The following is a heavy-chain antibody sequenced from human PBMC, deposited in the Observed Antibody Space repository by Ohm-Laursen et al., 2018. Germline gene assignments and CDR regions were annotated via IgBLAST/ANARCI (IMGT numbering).Heavy chain of an antibody. CDR1: GYTFTSYY. Sequence: ASVKVSCKASGYTFTSYYMHWVRQAPGQGLEWMGIINPSGGSTSYAQKFQGRVTMTRDTSTSTVYMELSSLRSEDTAVYYCARFRAVAGDLDDAFDIWGQGTLVTVSS. J-gene: IGHJ3*02. CDR3: ARFRAVAGDLDDAFDI. V-gene: IGHV1-46*01. D-gene: IGHD6-19*01. CDR2: INPSGGST.